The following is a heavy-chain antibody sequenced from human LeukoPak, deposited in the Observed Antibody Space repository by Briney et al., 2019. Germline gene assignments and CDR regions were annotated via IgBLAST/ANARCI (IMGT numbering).Heavy chain of an antibody. D-gene: IGHD1-1*01. J-gene: IGHJ3*02. CDR1: GFTFGSYS. V-gene: IGHV3-21*01. CDR3: ARDPNWRHAFDI. Sequence: GGSLRLSCAASGFTFGSYSMNWVRQAPGKGLEWVSSISSSSSYIYYADSVKGRFTISRDNAKNSLYLQMNSLRAEDTAVYYCARDPNWRHAFDIWGQGTMVTVSS. CDR2: ISSSSSYI.